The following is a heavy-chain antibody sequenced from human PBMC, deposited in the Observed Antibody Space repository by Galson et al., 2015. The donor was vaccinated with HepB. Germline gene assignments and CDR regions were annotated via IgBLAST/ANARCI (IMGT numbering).Heavy chain of an antibody. J-gene: IGHJ6*02. Sequence: SVKVSCKASGYTFTSYGISWVRQAPGQGLEWMGWISAYNGNTNYAQKLQSRVTMTTDTSTSTAYMELRSLRSDDTAVYYCARDQRWSSGGYFHYYYGMDVWGQGTTVTVSS. CDR2: ISAYNGNT. D-gene: IGHD1-26*01. CDR3: ARDQRWSSGGYFHYYYGMDV. V-gene: IGHV1-18*04. CDR1: GYTFTSYG.